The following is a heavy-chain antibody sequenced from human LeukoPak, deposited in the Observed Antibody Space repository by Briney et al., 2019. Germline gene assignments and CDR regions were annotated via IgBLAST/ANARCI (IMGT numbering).Heavy chain of an antibody. D-gene: IGHD3-9*01. V-gene: IGHV4-39*07. Sequence: SETLSLTCTVSGGSISSSSYYWGWIRQPPGKGLEWIGSIYYSGSTYYNPSLKSRVTISVDTSKNQFSLKLSSVTAADTAVYYCVRVSRYFDWLLSGTAFFYDYWGQGTLVTVSS. CDR3: VRVSRYFDWLLSGTAFFYDY. J-gene: IGHJ4*02. CDR2: IYYSGST. CDR1: GGSISSSSYY.